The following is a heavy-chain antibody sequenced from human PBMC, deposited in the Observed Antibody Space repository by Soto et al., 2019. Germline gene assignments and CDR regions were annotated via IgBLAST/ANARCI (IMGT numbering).Heavy chain of an antibody. CDR3: ARILRSGYYLDY. Sequence: PSETLSLTCTVSGGSISSGGYYWSWIRQHPGKGLEWIGYIYYSVSTYYNPSLKSRVTISVDTSKNQFSLKLSSVAAADTAVYYCARILRSGYYLDYWGQGTLVTVSS. CDR2: IYYSVST. CDR1: GGSISSGGYY. D-gene: IGHD3-22*01. J-gene: IGHJ4*02. V-gene: IGHV4-31*03.